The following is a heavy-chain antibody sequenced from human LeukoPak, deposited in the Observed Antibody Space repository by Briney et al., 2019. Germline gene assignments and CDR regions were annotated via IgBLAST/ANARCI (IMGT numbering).Heavy chain of an antibody. CDR1: GGSFSGYY. CDR2: INHSGST. V-gene: IGHV4-34*01. J-gene: IGHJ4*02. CDR3: ARGEFTYYYDSSGPAGY. Sequence: SETLSLTCAVYGGSFSGYYWSWIRQPPGKGLDWIGEINHSGSTNYNPSLKSRVTISVDTSKNQFSLKLSSVTAADTAVYYCARGEFTYYYDSSGPAGYWGQGTLVTVSS. D-gene: IGHD3-22*01.